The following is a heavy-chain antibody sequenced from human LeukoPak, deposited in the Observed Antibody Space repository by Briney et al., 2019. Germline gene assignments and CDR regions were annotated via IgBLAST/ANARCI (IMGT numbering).Heavy chain of an antibody. CDR2: INHSGST. V-gene: IGHV4-34*01. J-gene: IGHJ5*02. D-gene: IGHD3-9*01. CDR3: ARGFDWLNWLDP. Sequence: PSETLSLTCAVYGGSFSGYYWSWIRQPPGKGLEWIGEINHSGSTNYNPSLKSRVTISVDTSKNQFSLKLSSVTAADTAVYYCARGFDWLNWLDPWGQGTPVTVSS. CDR1: GGSFSGYY.